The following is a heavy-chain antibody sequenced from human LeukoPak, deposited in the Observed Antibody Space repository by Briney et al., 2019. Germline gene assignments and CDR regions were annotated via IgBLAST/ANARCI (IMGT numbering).Heavy chain of an antibody. Sequence: GGSLRLSCAASGFTFSSYSMNWVRQAPGKGLEWVSSISSSSSYIYYADSVKGRFTISRDNAKNSLYLQMNSLRAEDTAVYYCARVHLGTYNYGSGSFDYWGQGTLVTVSS. J-gene: IGHJ4*02. CDR2: ISSSSSYI. CDR1: GFTFSSYS. CDR3: ARVHLGTYNYGSGSFDY. V-gene: IGHV3-21*01. D-gene: IGHD3-10*01.